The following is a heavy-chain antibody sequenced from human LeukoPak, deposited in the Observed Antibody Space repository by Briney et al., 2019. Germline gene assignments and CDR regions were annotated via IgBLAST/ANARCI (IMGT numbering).Heavy chain of an antibody. Sequence: PSETLSLTCAVSGGSINSYYWSWIRQPPGKGLEWIGYIYYSGSTRYNPSLESRVTISVDTSKNQFSLKLSSVTAADTAVYYCARRDFSGWNYFDYWGQGTLVTVPS. CDR3: ARRDFSGWNYFDY. D-gene: IGHD6-19*01. V-gene: IGHV4-59*01. J-gene: IGHJ4*02. CDR2: IYYSGST. CDR1: GGSINSYY.